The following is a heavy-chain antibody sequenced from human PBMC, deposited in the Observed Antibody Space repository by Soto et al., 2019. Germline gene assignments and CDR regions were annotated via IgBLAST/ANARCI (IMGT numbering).Heavy chain of an antibody. V-gene: IGHV3-30-3*01. CDR1: GFPFNTYA. J-gene: IGHJ4*02. CDR3: AREDY. Sequence: QVQLVESGGGVVQPGRSLTLSCAASGFPFNTYAMYWVRQAPGKGLEWVAVLSYDGSNKYYADSVKGRFTISRDNSENTLYLQMNSLRAEDTAVYYCAREDYWGQGTLVTVPS. CDR2: LSYDGSNK.